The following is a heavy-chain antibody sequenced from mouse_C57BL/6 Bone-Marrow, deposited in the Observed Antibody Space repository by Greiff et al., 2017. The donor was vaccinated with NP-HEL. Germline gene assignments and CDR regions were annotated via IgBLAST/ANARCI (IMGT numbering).Heavy chain of an antibody. D-gene: IGHD1-1*01. CDR2: INPNYGTT. V-gene: IGHV1-39*01. CDR1: GYSFTDYN. Sequence: VQLQQSGPELVKPGASVKISCKASGYSFTDYNMNWVKQSNGKSLKWIGVINPNYGTTSYNQKFKGKATLTVDQSSRPAYMQLNSLTSEDSAVYYCARRGDYGSSFAYWGQGTLVTVSA. J-gene: IGHJ3*01. CDR3: ARRGDYGSSFAY.